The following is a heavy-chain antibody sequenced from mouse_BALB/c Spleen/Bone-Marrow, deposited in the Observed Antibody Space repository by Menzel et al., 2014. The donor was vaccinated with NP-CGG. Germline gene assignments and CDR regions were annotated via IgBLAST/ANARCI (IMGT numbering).Heavy chain of an antibody. CDR2: INPSNGGT. CDR1: GYTFTNYW. J-gene: IGHJ4*01. D-gene: IGHD2-4*01. Sequence: QVQLQQSGAELVKPGASVKLSCKASGYTFTNYWMHWVKLRPGQGFEWIGEINPSNGGTYYNEKFKRRATLTVDKSSSTAYMQLNSLTSEDSAVYYCTLPYYDYDRNVMDSWGQGTSVTVSS. CDR3: TLPYYDYDRNVMDS. V-gene: IGHV1S16*01.